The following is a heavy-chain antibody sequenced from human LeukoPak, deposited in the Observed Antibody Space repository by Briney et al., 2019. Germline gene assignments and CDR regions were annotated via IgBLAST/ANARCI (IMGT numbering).Heavy chain of an antibody. V-gene: IGHV4-30-4*01. CDR3: AREGSSGRVDY. D-gene: IGHD3-22*01. Sequence: SETLSLTCTVSGGSISSGDYYWSWIRQPPGKGLEWIGYIYYSGSTYYNPSLKSRVTISVDTSKNQFSLKLSSVTAADTAVYYCAREGSSGRVDYWGQGTLVTVSS. CDR1: GGSISSGDYY. J-gene: IGHJ4*02. CDR2: IYYSGST.